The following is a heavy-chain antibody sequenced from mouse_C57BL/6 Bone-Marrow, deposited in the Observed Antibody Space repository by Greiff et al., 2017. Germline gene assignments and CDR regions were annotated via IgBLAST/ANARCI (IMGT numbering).Heavy chain of an antibody. CDR2: IYPGDGDT. Sequence: QVQLQQSGPELVKPGASVKISCKASGYAFSSSWMNWVKQRPGKGLEWIGRIYPGDGDTNYNGKFKGKATLTADKSSSTAYMQLSSLTSEDSAVYFCARYHSNFVDYWGQGTTLTVSA. D-gene: IGHD2-5*01. CDR3: ARYHSNFVDY. V-gene: IGHV1-82*01. J-gene: IGHJ2*01. CDR1: GYAFSSSW.